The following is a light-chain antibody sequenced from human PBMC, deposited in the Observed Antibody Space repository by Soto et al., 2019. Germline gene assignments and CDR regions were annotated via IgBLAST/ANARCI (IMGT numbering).Light chain of an antibody. J-gene: IGKJ1*01. V-gene: IGKV3-20*01. CDR3: QQYGSSGT. CDR2: GAS. Sequence: EIEMTQSPATLSVSPGERATISCRASQSVSSNLAWYQQKPGTPPRLLIYGASNRATGIPDRFSGSGSGTDFTLTISRLEPDDFAVYHCQQYGSSGTFGQGTKVDIK. CDR1: QSVSSN.